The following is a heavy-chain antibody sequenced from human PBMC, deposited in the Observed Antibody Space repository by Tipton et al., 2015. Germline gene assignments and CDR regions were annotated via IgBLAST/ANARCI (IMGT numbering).Heavy chain of an antibody. Sequence: QSGPEVKTPGSSVKVSCKASGDTFSTHIFSWVRQAPGQGLEWMGGIIPMFRTADYAQKFQGRVTITADESTSTVYMELRSLRSDDTAVYYCARGSYFDKWGQGTLVTVSS. CDR1: GDTFSTHI. CDR3: ARGSYFDK. V-gene: IGHV1-69*01. J-gene: IGHJ4*02. CDR2: IIPMFRTA.